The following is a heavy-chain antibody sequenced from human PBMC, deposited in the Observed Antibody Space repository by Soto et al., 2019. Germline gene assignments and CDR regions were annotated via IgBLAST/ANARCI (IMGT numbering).Heavy chain of an antibody. CDR3: ARGSGRYCTGGSCFNDALDI. J-gene: IGHJ3*02. Sequence: ASVKVSCKASGYTFTNYAIHWVRQVPGQSLEWMGWINAGNGYTKYSQDFQGRVTITRDTSATTAYMGLNSLRSEDTAVYYCARGSGRYCTGGSCFNDALDIWG. CDR2: INAGNGYT. V-gene: IGHV1-3*01. D-gene: IGHD2-8*02. CDR1: GYTFTNYA.